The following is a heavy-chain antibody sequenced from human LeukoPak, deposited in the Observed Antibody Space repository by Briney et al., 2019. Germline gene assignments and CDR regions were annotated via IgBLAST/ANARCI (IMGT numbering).Heavy chain of an antibody. J-gene: IGHJ6*03. V-gene: IGHV3-7*03. CDR3: ARGQSSYYYDSSGYDHPYYYYYMDV. CDR1: GFTFSSYW. Sequence: GGSLRLSCAASGFTFSSYWMSWVRQAPGKGLEWVANIKQDGSEKYYVDSVKGRFTISRDNSKNTVYLQMNSLRAEDTAVYYCARGQSSYYYDSSGYDHPYYYYYMDVWGKGTTVTISS. CDR2: IKQDGSEK. D-gene: IGHD3-22*01.